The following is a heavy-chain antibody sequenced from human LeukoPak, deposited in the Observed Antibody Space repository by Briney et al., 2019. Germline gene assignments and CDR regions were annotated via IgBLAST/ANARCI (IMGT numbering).Heavy chain of an antibody. J-gene: IGHJ6*03. V-gene: IGHV4-34*01. D-gene: IGHD2-21*02. CDR2: INHSGST. CDR1: GGSFSGYY. Sequence: SETLSLTCAVYGGSFSGYYWSWIRQPPGKGLEWIGEINHSGSTNYNPSLKSRVTISVDTSKNQFSLKLSSVTAADTAVYYCARGRCGGDCYFYYHYYMDVWGKGTTVTVSS. CDR3: ARGRCGGDCYFYYHYYMDV.